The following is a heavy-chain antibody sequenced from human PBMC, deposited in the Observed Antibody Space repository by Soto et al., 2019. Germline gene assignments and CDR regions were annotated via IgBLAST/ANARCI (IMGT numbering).Heavy chain of an antibody. J-gene: IGHJ5*02. CDR1: GYTFTSYD. Sequence: QVQLVQSGAAVKKPGASVKVSCKASGYTFTSYDINWVRQATGQGLEWMGWMNPNSGNTGYAQKFQGRVTMTRNTSISTAYMELSRLRYEDTAVYYCARGQDFWSGYYADNWFDPWGQGTLVTVSS. CDR3: ARGQDFWSGYYADNWFDP. D-gene: IGHD3-3*01. CDR2: MNPNSGNT. V-gene: IGHV1-8*01.